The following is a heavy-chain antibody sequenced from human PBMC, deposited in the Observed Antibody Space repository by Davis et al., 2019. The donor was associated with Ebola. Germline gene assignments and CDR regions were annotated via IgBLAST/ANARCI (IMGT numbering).Heavy chain of an antibody. J-gene: IGHJ5*02. Sequence: GESLKISCAASGFIFSKFAMSWVRQAPGKGLEWVSITSVDGTSYADTVKGRFTISRDNSKDTLYLQMHSLGAEDTAVYYCARVVMLKRGTPENQFDPWGQGTLVTVSS. CDR3: ARVVMLKRGTPENQFDP. CDR1: GFIFSKFA. CDR2: TSVDGT. V-gene: IGHV3-23*01. D-gene: IGHD3-16*02.